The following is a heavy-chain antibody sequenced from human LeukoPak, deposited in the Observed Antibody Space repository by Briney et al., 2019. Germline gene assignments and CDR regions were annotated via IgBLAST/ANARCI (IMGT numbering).Heavy chain of an antibody. CDR2: IIPIFGTA. Sequence: SVKVSCKASGGTFSSYAISWVRQAPGQGLEWMGGIIPIFGTANYAQKFQGRVTITADESTSTAYMELSSLRSEDTAVYYCARAPSVAAGTIGDYYYYYMDVWGKGTTVTVSS. CDR3: ARAPSVAAGTIGDYYYYYMDV. V-gene: IGHV1-69*13. CDR1: GGTFSSYA. D-gene: IGHD6-13*01. J-gene: IGHJ6*03.